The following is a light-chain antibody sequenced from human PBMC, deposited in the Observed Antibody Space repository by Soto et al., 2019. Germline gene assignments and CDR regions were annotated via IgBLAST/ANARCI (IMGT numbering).Light chain of an antibody. J-gene: IGKJ4*01. V-gene: IGKV1-9*01. CDR3: QQLNSYPLT. Sequence: IQLTQSPSSLSASVGDRVTITCRASQGISSYLAWYQQTPGKAPKLLIYTASTLQSGVPSSFSGSGSVTDFTLTISSLQPEDFATYYFQQLNSYPLTFGVGTKVEIK. CDR2: TAS. CDR1: QGISSY.